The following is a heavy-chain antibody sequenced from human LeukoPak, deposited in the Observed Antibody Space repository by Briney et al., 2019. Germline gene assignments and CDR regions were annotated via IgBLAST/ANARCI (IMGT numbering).Heavy chain of an antibody. CDR3: ARRFGPCWFDP. J-gene: IGHJ5*02. CDR2: INPNSGGT. D-gene: IGHD3-10*01. CDR1: GYTFTGYY. Sequence: ASVKVSCKASGYTFTGYYMHWVRQAPGQGLEWMGWINPNSGGTNYAQKFQGRVTMTRDTSISTAYMELRSLRSDDTAVYYCARRFGPCWFDPWGQGTLVTVSS. V-gene: IGHV1-2*02.